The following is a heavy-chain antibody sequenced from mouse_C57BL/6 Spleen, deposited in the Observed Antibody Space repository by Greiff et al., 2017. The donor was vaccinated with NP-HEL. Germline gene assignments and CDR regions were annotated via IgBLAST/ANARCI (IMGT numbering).Heavy chain of an antibody. V-gene: IGHV1-64*01. D-gene: IGHD1-1*01. CDR1: GYTFTSYW. J-gene: IGHJ2*01. CDR2: IHPNSGST. Sequence: VQLQQPGAELVKPGASVKLSCKASGYTFTSYWMHWVKQRPGQGLERIGMIHPNSGSTNYNEKFKSKATLTVDKSSSTAYMQLSSLTSEDSAVYYCATIYYYLGFDYWGQGTTLTVSS. CDR3: ATIYYYLGFDY.